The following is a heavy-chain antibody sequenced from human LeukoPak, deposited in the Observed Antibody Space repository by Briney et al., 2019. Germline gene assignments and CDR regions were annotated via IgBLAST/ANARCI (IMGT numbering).Heavy chain of an antibody. V-gene: IGHV3-53*04. CDR3: ARGGPATTIDY. CDR2: IYTGGNT. D-gene: IGHD1-1*01. Sequence: GGSLRLSCAASGSTFSSYAMSWVRQAPGKGLEWVSVIYTGGNTYYTDAVKGRFTISRHNSKNTLYLQMNNLRAEDTAVYYCARGGPATTIDYWGRGTLVTVSS. J-gene: IGHJ4*02. CDR1: GSTFSSYA.